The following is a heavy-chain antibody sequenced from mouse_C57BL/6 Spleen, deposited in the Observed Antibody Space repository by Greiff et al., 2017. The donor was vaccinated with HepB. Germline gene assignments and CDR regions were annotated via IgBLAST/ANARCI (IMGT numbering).Heavy chain of an antibody. CDR1: GYAFSSSW. CDR3: ARLVGYYPFDY. V-gene: IGHV1-82*01. CDR2: IYPGDGDT. Sequence: QVQLQQSGPELVKPGASVKISCKASGYAFSSSWMNWVKQRPGKGLEWIGRIYPGDGDTNYNGKFKGKATLTADKSSSTAYMQLSSLTSEDSAVYFCARLVGYYPFDYWGQGTTLTVSS. D-gene: IGHD2-3*01. J-gene: IGHJ2*01.